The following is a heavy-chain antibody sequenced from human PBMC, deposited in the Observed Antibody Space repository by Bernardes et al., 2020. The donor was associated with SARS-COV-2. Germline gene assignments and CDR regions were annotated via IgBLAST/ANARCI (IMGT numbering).Heavy chain of an antibody. CDR2: ISGSGGST. CDR1: GFTFSSYA. J-gene: IGHJ4*02. V-gene: IGHV3-23*01. CDR3: AKDGRGTGDFDY. Sequence: GGSLRLSCAASGFTFSSYAMSWVRKAPGKGLEWVSAISGSGGSTYYADSVKGRFTISRDNSKNTLYLQMNSLRAEDTAVYYCAKDGRGTGDFDYWSQGTLVTVSS. D-gene: IGHD1-1*01.